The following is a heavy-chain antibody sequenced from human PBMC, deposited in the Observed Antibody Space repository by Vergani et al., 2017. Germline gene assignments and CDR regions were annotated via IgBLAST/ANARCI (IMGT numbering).Heavy chain of an antibody. CDR3: SRENVVIARIFDF. D-gene: IGHD2-21*01. Sequence: QVQLQESGPGLVKPSQTLSLTCTVSGDSLSSSDHYWSWIRQRSDKGLEWVGHIFRSGTTYYNPSLKSRLIMSVDTSKNQFSLKLTSVTAADPAMYYCSRENVVIARIFDFWGQGTLVTVSS. J-gene: IGHJ4*02. CDR2: IFRSGTT. V-gene: IGHV4-31*03. CDR1: GDSLSSSDHY.